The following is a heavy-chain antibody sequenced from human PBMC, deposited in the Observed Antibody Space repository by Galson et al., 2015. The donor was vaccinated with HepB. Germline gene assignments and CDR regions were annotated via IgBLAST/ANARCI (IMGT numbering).Heavy chain of an antibody. CDR1: GFTVSSNY. Sequence: SLRLSCAASGFTVSSNYMSWVRQAPGKGLEWVSVIYSGGATYYADSVKGRFTISRDNSKNTLYLRMNSLRAEDTAVYYCARDPLSGYFDYWGQGTLVTVSS. J-gene: IGHJ4*02. CDR3: ARDPLSGYFDY. D-gene: IGHD1-26*01. V-gene: IGHV3-66*02. CDR2: IYSGGAT.